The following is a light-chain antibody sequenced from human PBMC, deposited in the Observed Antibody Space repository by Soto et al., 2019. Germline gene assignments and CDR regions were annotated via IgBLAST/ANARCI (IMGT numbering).Light chain of an antibody. V-gene: IGKV3-20*01. CDR3: QQFGTSPPST. CDR1: QSVSSNY. CDR2: GAS. J-gene: IGKJ5*01. Sequence: PGERATLSCRASQSVSSNYLAWYQPKPGQAPRLLIYGASSRATAIPDRFSGSGYGTDFALTISRLEPEDFAVYYCQQFGTSPPSTFGQGTRLEIK.